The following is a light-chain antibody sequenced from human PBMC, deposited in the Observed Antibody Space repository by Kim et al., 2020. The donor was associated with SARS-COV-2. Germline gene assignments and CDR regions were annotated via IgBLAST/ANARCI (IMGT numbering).Light chain of an antibody. J-gene: IGKJ2*01. CDR3: QEYNSFTYS. CDR2: QAS. Sequence: DVQMTQSPSTLSASVGDSVTITCRASQSISLWLAWYQQKPVKAPKLLIYQASTSETGVPSRFSGSGSGTEFTLTITSLQPDDFATYYCQEYNSFTYSFGQGTNLEI. V-gene: IGKV1-5*03. CDR1: QSISLW.